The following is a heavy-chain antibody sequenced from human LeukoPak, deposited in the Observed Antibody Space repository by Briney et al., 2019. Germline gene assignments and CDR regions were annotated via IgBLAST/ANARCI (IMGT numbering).Heavy chain of an antibody. CDR2: ISISGDTT. V-gene: IGHV3-23*01. CDR3: ARERGYSGYDDAFDI. J-gene: IGHJ3*02. Sequence: GGSLRLSCGASGFTFSSHAMTWVRQAPGKGLEWVSAISISGDTTYYADSVKGRFTISRDNSKNTLYLQMNSLRAEDTAVYYCARERGYSGYDDAFDIWGQGTMVTVSS. CDR1: GFTFSSHA. D-gene: IGHD5-12*01.